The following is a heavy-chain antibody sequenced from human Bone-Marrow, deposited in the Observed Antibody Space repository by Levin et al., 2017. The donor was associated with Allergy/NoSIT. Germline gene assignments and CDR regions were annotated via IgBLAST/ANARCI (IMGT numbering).Heavy chain of an antibody. J-gene: IGHJ4*02. CDR2: IWYDGSNH. CDR1: GFTFSDYG. CDR3: ARDRNHINSWYYFDY. V-gene: IGHV3-33*01. Sequence: AGGSLRLSCAASGFTFSDYGIHWVRQAPGKGLEWVAVIWYDGSNHYYTDSVKGRFTISRDNSKHTVYLQMNSLRAEDTAVYYCARDRNHINSWYYFDYWGQGILVTVSS. D-gene: IGHD4-23*01.